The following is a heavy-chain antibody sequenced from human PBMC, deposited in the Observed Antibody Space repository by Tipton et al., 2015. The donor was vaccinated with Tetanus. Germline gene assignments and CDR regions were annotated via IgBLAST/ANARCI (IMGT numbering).Heavy chain of an antibody. CDR2: ISHTGST. J-gene: IGHJ4*02. V-gene: IGHV4-34*01. CDR1: GGSFSGYF. CDR3: ARGAVGARLSN. D-gene: IGHD1-26*01. Sequence: TLSLTCAVYGGSFSGYFWSWIRQPPGKGLEWIGEISHTGSTNYNPSLRSRVAISLDTSNNQFSLRLNSVTAADSAIYYCARGAVGARLSNWGQGTLVPVSS.